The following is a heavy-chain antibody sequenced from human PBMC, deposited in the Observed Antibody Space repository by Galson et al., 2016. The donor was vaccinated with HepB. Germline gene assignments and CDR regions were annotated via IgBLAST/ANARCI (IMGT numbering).Heavy chain of an antibody. J-gene: IGHJ4*02. CDR3: ARAGLGAKASFDC. CDR1: DGSLSSSSSFS. V-gene: IGHV4-39*01. Sequence: TLSLTCTVSDGSLSSSSSFSWGWVRQPPGKGLECIGTVYRGRAYYNPSLEGRVTVSVDMSPDLFSLKLTSLTAAGTAVYYCARAGLGAKASFDCWGQGTLVAVSS. D-gene: IGHD1-26*01. CDR2: VYRGRA.